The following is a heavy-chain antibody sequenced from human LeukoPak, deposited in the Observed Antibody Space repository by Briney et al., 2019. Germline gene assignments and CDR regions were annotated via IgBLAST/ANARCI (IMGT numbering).Heavy chain of an antibody. CDR3: AKGYGSGSYSARLFDY. CDR2: ISGSGGGT. CDR1: GFTFNSYA. J-gene: IGHJ4*02. D-gene: IGHD3-10*01. Sequence: GGSLRLSCAASGFTFNSYAMSWVRQAPGKGLEWVSGISGSGGGTYDADSVKGRVTISRDNSKNTLYLQMNSLRAEDTAVYYCAKGYGSGSYSARLFDYWGQGTLVTVSS. V-gene: IGHV3-23*01.